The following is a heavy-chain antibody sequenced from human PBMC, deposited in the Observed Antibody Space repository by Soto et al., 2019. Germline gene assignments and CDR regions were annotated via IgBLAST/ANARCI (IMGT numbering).Heavy chain of an antibody. D-gene: IGHD3-10*01. CDR3: ARVGAVGY. Sequence: QVQLVHSGAEVKKPGSSVKVSCKASGGTFSSYTISWVRQAPGQGLEWMGRIIPILGIANYAQKFQGRVTITADKYTSTADMELSIVSCEDPAVYYGARVGAVGYWGQGTLVTVSS. J-gene: IGHJ4*02. CDR2: IIPILGIA. CDR1: GGTFSSYT. V-gene: IGHV1-69*02.